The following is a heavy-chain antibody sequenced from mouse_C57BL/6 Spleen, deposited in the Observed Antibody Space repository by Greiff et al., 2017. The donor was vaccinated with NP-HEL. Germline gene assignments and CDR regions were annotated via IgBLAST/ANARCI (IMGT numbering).Heavy chain of an antibody. CDR3: ARSPLYGSSLYYYAMDY. V-gene: IGHV3-8*01. CDR1: GYSITSDY. J-gene: IGHJ4*01. D-gene: IGHD1-1*01. Sequence: EVQLQESGPGLAKPSQTLSLTCSVTGYSITSDYWNWIRKFPGNKLEYMGYISYSGSTYYNPSLKSRISITRDTSKNQYYLQLNSLTTEDTATYYCARSPLYGSSLYYYAMDYWGQGTSVTVSS. CDR2: ISYSGST.